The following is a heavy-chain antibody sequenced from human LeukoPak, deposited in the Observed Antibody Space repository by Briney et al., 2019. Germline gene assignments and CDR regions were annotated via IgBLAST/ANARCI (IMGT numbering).Heavy chain of an antibody. D-gene: IGHD3-22*01. CDR1: GGSISSYY. Sequence: PSETLSLTCTVSGGSISSYYWSWIRQPPGKGLEWIGYIYYSGSTNYNLSLKSRVTISVDTSKNQFSLKLSSVTAADTAVYYCARGGDTMIVAYYYFDYWGQGTLVTVSS. CDR2: IYYSGST. CDR3: ARGGDTMIVAYYYFDY. V-gene: IGHV4-59*01. J-gene: IGHJ4*02.